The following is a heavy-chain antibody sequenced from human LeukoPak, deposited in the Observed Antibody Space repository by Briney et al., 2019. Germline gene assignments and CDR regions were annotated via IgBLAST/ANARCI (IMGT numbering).Heavy chain of an antibody. Sequence: GGSLRLSCAASGFTFSRYSMNWVRQAPGKGLEWVSSITSSSSYINYADSVKGRFTISRDNAKNSLYLQMNSLRAEDTAVYYCARESYYDSSGYYSGDYWGQGTLVTVSS. J-gene: IGHJ4*02. CDR2: ITSSSSYI. CDR1: GFTFSRYS. V-gene: IGHV3-21*06. CDR3: ARESYYDSSGYYSGDY. D-gene: IGHD3-22*01.